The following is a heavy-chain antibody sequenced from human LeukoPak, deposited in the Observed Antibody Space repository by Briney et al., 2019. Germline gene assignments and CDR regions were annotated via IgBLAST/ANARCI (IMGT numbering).Heavy chain of an antibody. D-gene: IGHD2-15*01. J-gene: IGHJ4*02. CDR3: ARGGQNTVVVVAATGIDY. CDR2: INHSGST. V-gene: IGHV4-34*01. Sequence: SETLSLTCTVSGGSISGYYWSWIRQPPGKGLEWVGEINHSGSTNYNPSLKSRVTISVDTSKNQFSLKLSSVTAADTAVYYCARGGQNTVVVVAATGIDYWGQGTLVTVSS. CDR1: GGSISGYY.